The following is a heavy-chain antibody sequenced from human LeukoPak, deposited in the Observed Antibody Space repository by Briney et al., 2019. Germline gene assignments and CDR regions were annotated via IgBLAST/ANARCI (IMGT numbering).Heavy chain of an antibody. CDR1: GGTFSSYA. V-gene: IGHV1-69*01. CDR2: IIPIFGTA. J-gene: IGHJ6*02. CDR3: ARDMWATDIVVVVATPSYYYYGIDV. Sequence: EASVKVSCKASGGTFSSYAISWVRQAPGQGLEWMGGIIPIFGTANYAQKFQGRVTITADESTSTAYMELSSLRSEDTAVYYCARDMWATDIVVVVATPSYYYYGIDVWGQGTTVTVSS. D-gene: IGHD2-15*01.